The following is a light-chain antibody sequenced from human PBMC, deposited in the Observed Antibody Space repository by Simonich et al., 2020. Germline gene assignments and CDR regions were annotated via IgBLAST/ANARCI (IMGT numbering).Light chain of an antibody. Sequence: QSALTQPASVSGFPGQSITISCTGTSSDVGCYNLGSWSQKHPGKAPKPMIYEGSKRPSGVSNRFSGSKSGNTASLTISGLQAEDEADYYCCSYAGSSTFNWVFGGGTKLTVL. V-gene: IGLV2-23*03. CDR2: EGS. CDR3: CSYAGSSTFNWV. CDR1: SSDVGCYNL. J-gene: IGLJ3*02.